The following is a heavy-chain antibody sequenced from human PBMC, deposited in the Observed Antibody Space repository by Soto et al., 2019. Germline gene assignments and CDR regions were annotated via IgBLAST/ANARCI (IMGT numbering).Heavy chain of an antibody. J-gene: IGHJ4*02. CDR3: ARATGADKDDY. CDR2: MNEYGSER. Sequence: EVQLVESGGGLVQPGGSLRLSCSASGFIFSRYWMSWLSQAPGKGLEWVASMNEYGSERYYVDSVKGRFTISRDNAKNSLYRQMNNLRAEDTAVYYRARATGADKDDYWGQGTLVTVSS. D-gene: IGHD3-10*01. CDR1: GFIFSRYW. V-gene: IGHV3-7*04.